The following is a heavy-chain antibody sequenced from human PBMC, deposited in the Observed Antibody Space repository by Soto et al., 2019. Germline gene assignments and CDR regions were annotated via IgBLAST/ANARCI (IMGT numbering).Heavy chain of an antibody. Sequence: SLTLSLTCAISGDSVSSKSAAWNWIRQSPSRGLEWLGRTYYRSKWSTDYAVSVKSRITINPDTSKNQFSLQLNSVTPEDTAVYYCTRALSGSYDSWGQGTLVTVSS. D-gene: IGHD1-26*01. V-gene: IGHV6-1*01. CDR3: TRALSGSYDS. CDR2: TYYRSKWST. J-gene: IGHJ5*01. CDR1: GDSVSSKSAA.